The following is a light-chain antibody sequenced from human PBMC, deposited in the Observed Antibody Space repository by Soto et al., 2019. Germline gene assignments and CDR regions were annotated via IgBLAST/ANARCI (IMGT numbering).Light chain of an antibody. CDR2: AAS. Sequence: DIQMTQSTSSMYASVGDRVTITCRASQGIRKYLGWYQQKPGTAPKRLIYAASSLPSGVPSRFSGSGSGTECTLTISRLQPEDCATYYCLQHKSYPPTFGQGNKVEI. CDR1: QGIRKY. CDR3: LQHKSYPPT. J-gene: IGKJ1*01. V-gene: IGKV1-17*01.